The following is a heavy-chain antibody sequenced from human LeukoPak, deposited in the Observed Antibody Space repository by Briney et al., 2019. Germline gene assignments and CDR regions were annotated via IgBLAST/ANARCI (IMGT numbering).Heavy chain of an antibody. J-gene: IGHJ2*01. CDR1: GGSIRSYY. D-gene: IGHD6-19*01. V-gene: IGHV4-59*08. CDR3: ARTPYSSGWQYWYFDL. CDR2: IYYTGTT. Sequence: PSETLSLTCTVSGGSIRSYYWSWIRRPPGKGLEWIGYIYYTGTTNYNPSLKSRVTISVDTSKNQFSLTLSSVTAADTAVYYCARTPYSSGWQYWYFDLWGRGTLVTVSS.